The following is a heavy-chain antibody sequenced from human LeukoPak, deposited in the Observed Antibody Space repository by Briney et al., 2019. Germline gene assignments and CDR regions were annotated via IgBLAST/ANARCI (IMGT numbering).Heavy chain of an antibody. J-gene: IGHJ3*01. CDR3: AAYYYDSSGYFLFPPDVFDV. V-gene: IGHV7-4-1*02. D-gene: IGHD3-22*01. CDR1: GYTFTSYA. Sequence: ASVKVSCKASGYTFTSYAMNWVRQAPGQGLEWIGWINTNTGNPTYAQDFTGRFVFSLDTSVSTAYLQISSLKAEDTAVYYCAAYYYDSSGYFLFPPDVFDVWGQGTMVTVSS. CDR2: INTNTGNP.